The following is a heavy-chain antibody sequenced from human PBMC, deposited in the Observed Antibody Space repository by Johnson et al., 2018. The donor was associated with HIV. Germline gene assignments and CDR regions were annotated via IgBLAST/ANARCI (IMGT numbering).Heavy chain of an antibody. CDR3: ARVGSSWGRDAFDI. D-gene: IGHD6-13*01. Sequence: VQLVESGGGLVQPGGSLRLSCGGSGFTFSSYAMHWVRQAPGKGLEWVAVISYDGSNKYYADSVKGRFTISRDNSKNTLYLQMSSLRPEDTAVYYCARVGSSWGRDAFDIGGQGTMVTVSS. CDR1: GFTFSSYA. J-gene: IGHJ3*02. V-gene: IGHV3-30-3*01. CDR2: ISYDGSNK.